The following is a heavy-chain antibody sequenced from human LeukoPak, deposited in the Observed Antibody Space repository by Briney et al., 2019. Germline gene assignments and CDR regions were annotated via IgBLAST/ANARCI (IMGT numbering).Heavy chain of an antibody. Sequence: PGGSLGLSCAASGFTFSSYAMSWVRQAPGKGLEWVSAISGSGGSTYYADSVKGRFTISRDNSKNTLYLQMNSLRAEDTAVYYCAKDLTAAAGTWWFDPWGQGTLVTVSS. CDR1: GFTFSSYA. J-gene: IGHJ5*02. D-gene: IGHD6-13*01. CDR3: AKDLTAAAGTWWFDP. CDR2: ISGSGGST. V-gene: IGHV3-23*01.